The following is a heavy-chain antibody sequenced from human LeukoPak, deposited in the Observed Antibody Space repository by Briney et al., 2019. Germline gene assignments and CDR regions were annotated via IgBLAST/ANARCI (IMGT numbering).Heavy chain of an antibody. CDR2: VFWNGVDK. J-gene: IGHJ3*02. D-gene: IGHD2/OR15-2a*01. Sequence: PGGSLRLSCVAPRFMVNDHAMHWVRQTPGKGLEWVAGVFWNGVDKGYADSVKGRFTIFRDNAKNSIYLQMNSLRIEDTALYYCSKDNTFRAYENAFDIWGQGTMVTVSS. CDR1: RFMVNDHA. V-gene: IGHV3-9*01. CDR3: SKDNTFRAYENAFDI.